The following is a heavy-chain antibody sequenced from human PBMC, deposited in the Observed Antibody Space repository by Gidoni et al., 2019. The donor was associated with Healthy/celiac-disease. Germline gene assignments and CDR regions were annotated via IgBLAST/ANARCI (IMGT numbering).Heavy chain of an antibody. J-gene: IGHJ5*02. CDR1: AGSISSYY. CDR3: ARVKTGNTGNWFDP. D-gene: IGHD1-7*01. Sequence: QVQLQESGPGLVKPSETLSLTRTVSAGSISSYYWSWIRQPPGKGLEWIGYIYYSGSTNYNPSLKSQVTISVDTSKNQFSLKLSSVTAADTAVYYCARVKTGNTGNWFDPWGQGTLVTVSS. V-gene: IGHV4-59*01. CDR2: IYYSGST.